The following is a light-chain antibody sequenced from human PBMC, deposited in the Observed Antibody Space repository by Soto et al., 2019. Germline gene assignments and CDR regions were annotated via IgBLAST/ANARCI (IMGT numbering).Light chain of an antibody. CDR1: QSVSSSY. V-gene: IGKV3-20*01. CDR3: QHYKSYPWT. CDR2: GAS. Sequence: EIVLTQSPATLSLSPGERATLSCRASQSVSSSYLAWYQQKPGQAPRLLIYGASNRATGIPDRFSGSGSETEFTLTISSLQPDDFAIYYCQHYKSYPWTFGQGTKVDIK. J-gene: IGKJ1*01.